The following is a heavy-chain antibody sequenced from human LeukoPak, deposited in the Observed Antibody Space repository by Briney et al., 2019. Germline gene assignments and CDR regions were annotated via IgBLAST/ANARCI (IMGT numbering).Heavy chain of an antibody. J-gene: IGHJ4*02. CDR1: GFSFSSYV. D-gene: IGHD2-15*01. CDR3: AKQLGYCSDGSCYFPY. CDR2: IGGEGGGI. Sequence: PGGSLRLSCAASGFSFSSYVMTWVRQAPGKGLEWVSVIGGEGGGIQYADSVKGRFSISRDNSKNTLYLQMNSLRAEDTAVYYCAKQLGYCSDGSCYFPYWGQGTLVTVSS. V-gene: IGHV3-23*01.